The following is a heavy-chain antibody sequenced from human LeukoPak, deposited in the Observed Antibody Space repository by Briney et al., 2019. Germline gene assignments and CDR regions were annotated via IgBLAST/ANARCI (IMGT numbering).Heavy chain of an antibody. J-gene: IGHJ4*02. CDR3: ARGVAAASLVDY. V-gene: IGHV3-7*03. Sequence: PGGSLRLSCAASGFIFSTTWMNWVRQAPGKGLEWVASINPDGAVKYHAHSLKGRFTISRDNAENSLYLQMNSLRSDDTAVYYCARGVAAASLVDYWGQGTLVTVSS. D-gene: IGHD6-13*01. CDR2: INPDGAVK. CDR1: GFIFSTTW.